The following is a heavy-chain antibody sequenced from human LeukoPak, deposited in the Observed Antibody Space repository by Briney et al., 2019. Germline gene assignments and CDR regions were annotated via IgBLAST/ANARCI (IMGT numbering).Heavy chain of an antibody. CDR3: AKYIVVVPADAFDI. CDR2: ISGSGGST. D-gene: IGHD2-2*01. Sequence: PGGSLRLSCAASGFTFSRQTMSWVRQAPGKGLEWVSAISGSGGSTYYADSVKGRFTISRDNFKNTLYLQMNSLRAEGTAVYYCAKYIVVVPADAFDIWGQGTMVTVSS. CDR1: GFTFSRQT. J-gene: IGHJ3*02. V-gene: IGHV3-23*01.